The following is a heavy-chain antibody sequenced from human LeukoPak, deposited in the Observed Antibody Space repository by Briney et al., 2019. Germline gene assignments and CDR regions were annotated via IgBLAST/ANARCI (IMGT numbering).Heavy chain of an antibody. D-gene: IGHD1-26*01. CDR3: ARDLYYGFDY. CDR2: ISSSSSAI. Sequence: GGSLRLSCAPSGFTFSSYSMHWVRQAPGKGLEWVSYISSSSSAIKYADSVKGRFTISRDNAKNSLYLQMNSLRDKDTAVYYCARDLYYGFDYWGRGTLVSVSS. V-gene: IGHV3-48*02. J-gene: IGHJ4*02. CDR1: GFTFSSYS.